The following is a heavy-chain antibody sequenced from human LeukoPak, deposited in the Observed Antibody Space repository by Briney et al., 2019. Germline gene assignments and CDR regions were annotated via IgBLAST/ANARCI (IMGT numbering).Heavy chain of an antibody. Sequence: SETLSLTCTVSGGSISSYYWSWIRRPPGKGLEWIGYIYYSGRTNYNPSLKSRVTISVDTSKNQFSLKLSSVTAADTAVYYCARVSRSAAAGGNYCYYFRDVGGKGTTVSVSS. V-gene: IGHV4-59*01. CDR1: GGSISSYY. CDR3: ARVSRSAAAGGNYCYYFRDV. J-gene: IGHJ6*03. D-gene: IGHD6-13*01. CDR2: IYYSGRT.